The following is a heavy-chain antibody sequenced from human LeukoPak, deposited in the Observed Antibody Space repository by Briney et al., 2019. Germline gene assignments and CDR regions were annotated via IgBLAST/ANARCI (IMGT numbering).Heavy chain of an antibody. D-gene: IGHD6-19*01. V-gene: IGHV4-4*07. CDR3: ARQMAVAGKAGFDY. CDR2: IYTTGST. J-gene: IGHJ4*02. CDR1: GGSISSYY. Sequence: SETLSLTCTVSGGSISSYYWSWIRQPAGKGLEWIGRIYTTGSTNYNPSLNSRVTMSVDTSKNQFSLKLSSVTAADTAVYYCARQMAVAGKAGFDYWGQGTLVTVSS.